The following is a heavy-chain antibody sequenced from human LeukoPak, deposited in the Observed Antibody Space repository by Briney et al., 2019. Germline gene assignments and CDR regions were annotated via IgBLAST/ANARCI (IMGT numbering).Heavy chain of an antibody. CDR2: IYYSGST. CDR3: ARGPPYYYDSSGYLSSNWFDP. Sequence: SETLSLTCTVSGGSISSYYWSWIRQPPGKGLEWIGYIYYSGSTNYNPSLKSRVTMSVDTSKNQFSLKLSSVTAADTAVYYCARGPPYYYDSSGYLSSNWFDPWGQRTLVTVSS. CDR1: GGSISSYY. V-gene: IGHV4-59*12. J-gene: IGHJ5*02. D-gene: IGHD3-22*01.